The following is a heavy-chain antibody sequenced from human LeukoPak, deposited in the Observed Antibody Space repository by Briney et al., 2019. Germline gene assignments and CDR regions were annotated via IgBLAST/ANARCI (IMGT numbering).Heavy chain of an antibody. J-gene: IGHJ4*02. CDR1: GGPISSGDYY. CDR2: IYYDGST. D-gene: IGHD6-6*01. CDR3: ARHAKYSSSCIDY. Sequence: SETLSLTCTVSGGPISSGDYYWDWIRQPPGKGLEWLGSIYYDGSTYYNPSLKSRVTMSVDTSKKQFSLNLRSVTAADTAVYYCARHAKYSSSCIDYWGQGTLVTVSS. V-gene: IGHV4-39*01.